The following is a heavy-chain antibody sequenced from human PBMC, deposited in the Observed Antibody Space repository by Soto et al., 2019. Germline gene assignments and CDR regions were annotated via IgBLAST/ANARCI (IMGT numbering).Heavy chain of an antibody. CDR1: GGSITNYY. D-gene: IGHD3-10*01. Sequence: QVQLQESGPGLVKPSETLSLTCTVSGGSITNYYCSWFRQPPGKGLEWIGYINYDGYSAYNLSLKRRVTRSVDAPKTQFSLMLESVTATDTAVYYCPRHGFEPLHGLVDVWGPGTTVIVSS. CDR2: INYDGYS. V-gene: IGHV4-59*08. J-gene: IGHJ6*02. CDR3: PRHGFEPLHGLVDV.